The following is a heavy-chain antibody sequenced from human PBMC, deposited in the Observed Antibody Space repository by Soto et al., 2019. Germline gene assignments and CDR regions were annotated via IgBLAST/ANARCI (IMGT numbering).Heavy chain of an antibody. CDR3: ARDYYYYDSSGPI. CDR2: INHGGTS. CDR1: GGSFSGYY. V-gene: IGHV4-34*01. J-gene: IGHJ4*02. D-gene: IGHD3-22*01. Sequence: SETLSLTCAVHGGSFSGYYWDWIRQPPGKGLEWIGEINHGGTSNYNPSLKSRVTISVDTSKNQFSLKLSSVTAADTAVYYCARDYYYYDSSGPIWGQGTLVTVSS.